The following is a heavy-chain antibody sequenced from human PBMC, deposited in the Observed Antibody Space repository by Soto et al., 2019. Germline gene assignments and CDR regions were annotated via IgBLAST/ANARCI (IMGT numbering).Heavy chain of an antibody. CDR3: AREWFGAFDP. Sequence: QVQLVQSGAEVKKPGASVKLSCRASGYTFTHYTMHWVRQAPGQRLEWMGYINIGNGNTKYLQKFQGRVTITRDTAAPTAYMELSSLISEDTAIYYCAREWFGAFDPWGQGTLVTVSS. J-gene: IGHJ5*02. CDR1: GYTFTHYT. CDR2: INIGNGNT. D-gene: IGHD3-10*01. V-gene: IGHV1-3*04.